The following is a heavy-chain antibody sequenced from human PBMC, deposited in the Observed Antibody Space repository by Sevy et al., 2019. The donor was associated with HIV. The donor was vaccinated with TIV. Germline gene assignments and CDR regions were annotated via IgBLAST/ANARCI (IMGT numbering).Heavy chain of an antibody. CDR2: INGKGRSK. CDR1: GFTFSGYA. V-gene: IGHV3-23*01. Sequence: GGSLRLSCAASGFTFSGYAMNWVRQAPGKGLGWVSAINGKGRSKNYADSVEGRFTISRDNSKNTLYLEMNSLRAEDTAVYYGAKTINSGGGVVPAANYYYYGLDVWGQGTTVTVSS. CDR3: AKTINSGGGVVPAANYYYYGLDV. J-gene: IGHJ6*02. D-gene: IGHD2-2*01.